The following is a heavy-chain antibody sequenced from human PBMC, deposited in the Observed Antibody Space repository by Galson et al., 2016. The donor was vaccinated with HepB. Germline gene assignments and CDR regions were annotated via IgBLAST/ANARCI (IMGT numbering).Heavy chain of an antibody. V-gene: IGHV6-1*01. CDR1: GDSVSSNSAA. CDR3: VEQRKGAPYGMDV. J-gene: IGHJ6*02. Sequence: AISGDSVSSNSAAWNWIRQFPSRGLEWLGRTYYRSKWYNDYAVSVKSRIIVNPDTSKNQFSLQLNSVTPEDTAVYYCVEQRKGAPYGMDVWGQGTTVTVSS. CDR2: TYYRSKWYN. D-gene: IGHD1/OR15-1a*01.